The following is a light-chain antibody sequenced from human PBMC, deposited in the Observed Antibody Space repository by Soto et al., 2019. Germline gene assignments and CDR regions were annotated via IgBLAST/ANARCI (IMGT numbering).Light chain of an antibody. CDR3: AAWDDSLNGHGV. V-gene: IGLV1-44*01. CDR1: NSNIGSYT. CDR2: SSN. Sequence: QSVLTQPPSASGTPGQRVTISCSGSNSNIGSYTVNWYQQLPGTAPKLLIYSSNQRPSGVPDRFSGSKSGTSASLAISGLQSEDEADYYCAAWDDSLNGHGVFGGGTKLTVL. J-gene: IGLJ3*02.